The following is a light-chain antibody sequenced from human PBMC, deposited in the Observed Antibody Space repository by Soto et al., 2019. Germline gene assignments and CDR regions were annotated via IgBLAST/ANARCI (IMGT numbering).Light chain of an antibody. CDR2: GAS. V-gene: IGKV3-20*01. CDR1: QSVSTSY. CDR3: QQYAGSPGT. J-gene: IGKJ1*01. Sequence: EIVLTQSPGTLSLSPGERATLSCRASQSVSTSYLAWYQHRPDKAPRLLIYGASHRATGIPDRFSGSESGTDFTLTISGLEPEDFAVYYCQQYAGSPGTFGQGTRVEMK.